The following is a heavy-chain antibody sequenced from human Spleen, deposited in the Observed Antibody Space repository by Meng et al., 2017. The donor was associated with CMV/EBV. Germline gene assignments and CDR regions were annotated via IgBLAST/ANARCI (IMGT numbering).Heavy chain of an antibody. CDR2: ISSSSSYI. V-gene: IGHV3-21*01. Sequence: GESLKISCAASGFTFNNYWMHWVRQAPGKGLEWVSSISSSSSYIYYADSVKGRFTISRDNAKNSLYLQMNSLRAEDTAVYYCARGGDIVLMGFLMDVWGQGTTVTVSS. D-gene: IGHD2-8*01. CDR3: ARGGDIVLMGFLMDV. J-gene: IGHJ6*02. CDR1: GFTFNNYW.